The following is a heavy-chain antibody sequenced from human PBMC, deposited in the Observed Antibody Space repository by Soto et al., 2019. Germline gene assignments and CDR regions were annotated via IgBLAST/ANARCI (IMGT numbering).Heavy chain of an antibody. J-gene: IGHJ4*02. CDR3: ARDAAVGLFDY. Sequence: QVQLVQSGAEVKKPGASVKVSCKASGYTFTSYGISWVRQAPGQGLEWMGWINPYNGNTKYAQKLHGRVTMTTVTSTSTAYMELRTLSSDDTAVYYCARDAAVGLFDYWGQGTLVTVSS. D-gene: IGHD1-26*01. CDR2: INPYNGNT. CDR1: GYTFTSYG. V-gene: IGHV1-18*01.